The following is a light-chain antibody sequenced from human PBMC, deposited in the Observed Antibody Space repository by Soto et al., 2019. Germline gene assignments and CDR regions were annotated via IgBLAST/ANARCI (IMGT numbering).Light chain of an antibody. V-gene: IGKV4-1*01. Sequence: DMVMTQSPDSLAVCLGERATVSCESSQSVLFTYNNKNYFAWYQQKPGQPTQLLLSWASARESGVTARLSGSGSGTIFTPPISSMQAEDVAVYYCQQYYTLTLTLGGGTKVDIK. CDR1: QSVLFTYNNKNY. J-gene: IGKJ4*01. CDR2: WAS. CDR3: QQYYTLTLT.